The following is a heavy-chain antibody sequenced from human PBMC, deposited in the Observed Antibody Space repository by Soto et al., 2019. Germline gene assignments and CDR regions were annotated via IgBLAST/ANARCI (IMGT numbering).Heavy chain of an antibody. CDR2: INPNSGGT. Sequence: ASVKVSCKASGYTFTGYYMHWVRQAPGQGLEWMGWINPNSGGTNYAQKFQGWVTMTRDTSISTAYMELSRLRSDDTAVHYCARDRAYYDFWSGQNYYYGMDVWGQGTTVTVSS. V-gene: IGHV1-2*04. CDR1: GYTFTGYY. J-gene: IGHJ6*02. CDR3: ARDRAYYDFWSGQNYYYGMDV. D-gene: IGHD3-3*01.